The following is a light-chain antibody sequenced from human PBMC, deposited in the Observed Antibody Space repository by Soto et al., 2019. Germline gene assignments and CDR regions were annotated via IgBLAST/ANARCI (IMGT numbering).Light chain of an antibody. J-gene: IGLJ1*01. CDR1: SYNIGSKA. CDR3: ASWDDSLNVYV. V-gene: IGLV1-36*01. CDR2: YDD. Sequence: QSVLTQPPSVSGAPRQRITISCSGSSYNIGSKAVNWYQQLPGQAPRLLIYYDDLLPSGVSDRFSGSKSGTTASLAISGLQSDDEADYYCASWDDSLNVYVFGTGTKVTVL.